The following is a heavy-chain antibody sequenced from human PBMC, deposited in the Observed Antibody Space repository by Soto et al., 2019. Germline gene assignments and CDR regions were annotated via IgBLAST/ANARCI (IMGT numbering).Heavy chain of an antibody. V-gene: IGHV3-15*01. Sequence: GGSLRLSCVASGFNLSHPWMTWVRQAAGKGLEWVGRIKSKTDGGTADYAAPVKGRATISRDDSKNTVHLQMNSLETEDTAVYYCTTGIYYDILTGYHNVAYWGQGALVTVSS. CDR1: GFNLSHPW. J-gene: IGHJ4*02. D-gene: IGHD3-9*01. CDR3: TTGIYYDILTGYHNVAY. CDR2: IKSKTDGGTA.